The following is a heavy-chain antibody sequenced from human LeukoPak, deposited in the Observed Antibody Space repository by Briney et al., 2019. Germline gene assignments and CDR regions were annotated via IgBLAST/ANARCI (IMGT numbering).Heavy chain of an antibody. J-gene: IGHJ6*03. CDR2: IYAGGST. CDR1: GGHIRGYY. Sequence: SDTLSLTCNVSGGHIRGYYWSWIRQPPGKGLEWIGYIYAGGSTNYNTSLKSRVTMSVDTSKNQFSLRVSSVTAADTAVYYCARVFDSGSQAYFYYMDVWGKGTTVPIFS. D-gene: IGHD3-10*01. V-gene: IGHV4-59*13. CDR3: ARVFDSGSQAYFYYMDV.